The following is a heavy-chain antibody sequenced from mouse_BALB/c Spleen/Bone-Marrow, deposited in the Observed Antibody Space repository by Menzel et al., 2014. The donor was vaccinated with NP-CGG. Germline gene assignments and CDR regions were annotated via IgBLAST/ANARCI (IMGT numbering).Heavy chain of an antibody. J-gene: IGHJ2*01. V-gene: IGHV7-3*02. CDR1: GFTFTGYY. CDR3: ARDMGLLRFDY. Sequence: EVKLMESGGGLVQPGGSLRLSCAPSGFTFTGYYMSWVRQPPGKALEWLGFIRNKANGYTTEYSASVKGRFTISRDNSQSILYLQMNTLRAEDSATYYCARDMGLLRFDYWGQGTTLTVSS. D-gene: IGHD1-1*01. CDR2: IRNKANGYTT.